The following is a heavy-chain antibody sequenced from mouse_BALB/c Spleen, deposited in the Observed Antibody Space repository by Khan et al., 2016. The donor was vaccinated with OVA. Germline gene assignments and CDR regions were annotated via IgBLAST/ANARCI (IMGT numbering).Heavy chain of an antibody. Sequence: QMQLQQSGAELMRPGASVKLSCKTSGYIFTSYWIHWVKQRSGQGLECIARIYPGTDNTHYNEKFKDKATLTADKSSTTAYMQLSSLKSEDSAVYFCAREEPLYYFDYWGQGTTLTVSS. CDR1: GYIFTSYW. CDR2: IYPGTDNT. CDR3: AREEPLYYFDY. J-gene: IGHJ2*01. V-gene: IGHV1S132*01.